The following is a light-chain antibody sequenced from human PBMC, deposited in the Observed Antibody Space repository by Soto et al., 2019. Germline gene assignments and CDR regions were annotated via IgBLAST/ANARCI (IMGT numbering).Light chain of an antibody. J-gene: IGLJ3*02. Sequence: QLVLTQPPSVSGAPGQRVTISCTGSSSNIGAGYDVHWYQHLPGAAPKVLIYSDNQRPSAVPDRFSGSKSGTSASLAISGLQPEDEADYYCASWDDNLDAWLFGGGTKVTVL. V-gene: IGLV1-40*01. CDR2: SDN. CDR1: SSNIGAGYD. CDR3: ASWDDNLDAWL.